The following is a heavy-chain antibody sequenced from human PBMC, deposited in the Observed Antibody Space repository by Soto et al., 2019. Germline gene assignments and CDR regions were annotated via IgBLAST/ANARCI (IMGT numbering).Heavy chain of an antibody. CDR3: ARERNYDPFRSTNYGMDV. J-gene: IGHJ6*02. D-gene: IGHD1-7*01. V-gene: IGHV3-30-3*01. Sequence: GGSLRLSCAASGFTFSSYAMHWVRQAPGKGLEWVAVISYDGSNKYYADSVKGRFTISRDNSKNTLYLQMNSLRAEDTAVYYCARERNYDPFRSTNYGMDVWGQGTTVTVSS. CDR1: GFTFSSYA. CDR2: ISYDGSNK.